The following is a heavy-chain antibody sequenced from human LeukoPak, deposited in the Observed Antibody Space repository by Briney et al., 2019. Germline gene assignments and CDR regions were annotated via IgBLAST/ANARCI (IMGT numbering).Heavy chain of an antibody. D-gene: IGHD2-2*01. CDR1: GGSISSSHW. J-gene: IGHJ4*02. CDR2: FKDSVTT. CDR3: ARSIGVPEKTDY. Sequence: SEGLSLTCVVSGGSISSSHWWTWVRQPPGKGLEWIGEFKDSVTTTYNQSLKSRVTISLDRSKNQISLKLSSVTAADTAVYYCARSIGVPEKTDYWGQGTLVTVS. V-gene: IGHV4-4*02.